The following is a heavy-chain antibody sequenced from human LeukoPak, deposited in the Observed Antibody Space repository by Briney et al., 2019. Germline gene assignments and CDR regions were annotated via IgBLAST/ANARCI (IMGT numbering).Heavy chain of an antibody. D-gene: IGHD4-17*01. V-gene: IGHV4-59*01. J-gene: IGHJ4*02. CDR2: IYYSGST. CDR3: AGTYGDYVPGYFDY. CDR1: GGSISSYY. Sequence: SETLSLTCTVSGGSISSYYWSWIRQPPGKGLEWIGYIYYSGSTNYNPSLKSRVTISVDTSKNQFSLKLSSVTAADTAVYYCAGTYGDYVPGYFDYWGQGTLVTVSS.